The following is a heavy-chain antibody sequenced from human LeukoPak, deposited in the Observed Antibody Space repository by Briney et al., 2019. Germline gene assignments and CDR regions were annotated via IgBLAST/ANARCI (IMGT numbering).Heavy chain of an antibody. CDR1: GFTFSSYA. CDR2: LYSGGKT. Sequence: PGGSLRLSCAASGFTFSSYAMSWVRQAPGKGLEWVSVLYSGGKTYYADSAKGRFTISRDSSTNTLYLQMESLRAEDTAVYYCAREMGAATTYFDYWGQGTLVIVSS. D-gene: IGHD1-1*01. J-gene: IGHJ4*02. V-gene: IGHV3-53*01. CDR3: AREMGAATTYFDY.